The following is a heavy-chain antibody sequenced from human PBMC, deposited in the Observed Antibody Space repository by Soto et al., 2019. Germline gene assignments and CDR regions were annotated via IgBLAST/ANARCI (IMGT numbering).Heavy chain of an antibody. V-gene: IGHV4-4*02. CDR2: IHHSGST. D-gene: IGHD2-2*01. J-gene: IGHJ5*02. CDR1: GGSISSSNW. CDR3: ARVRQGCSSTSCYFDP. Sequence: SETLSLTCAVSGGSISSSNWWNWVRQPPGKGLEWIGEIHHSGSTNYNPSLKSRVTISVDKSKNQFSLKLNSVTAADTAVYYCARVRQGCSSTSCYFDPWGQGTMVTVYS.